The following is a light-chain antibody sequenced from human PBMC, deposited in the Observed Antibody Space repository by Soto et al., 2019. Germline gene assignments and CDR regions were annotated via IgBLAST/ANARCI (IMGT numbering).Light chain of an antibody. CDR3: SSYSSSNTL. CDR2: DVS. CDR1: SSDVGGYNY. Sequence: QSALTQPASVSGSPGQSITISCTGSSSDVGGYNYVSWYQQHPGKAPKLIIYDVSNRPSGVSNRFSGSKSANTASLTISGLQAEDEADYYCSSYSSSNTLFGGGTKVTVL. V-gene: IGLV2-14*01. J-gene: IGLJ2*01.